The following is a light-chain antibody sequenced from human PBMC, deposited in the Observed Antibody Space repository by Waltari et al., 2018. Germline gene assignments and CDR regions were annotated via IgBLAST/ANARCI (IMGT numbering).Light chain of an antibody. V-gene: IGLV1-51*01. CDR3: GTWDSSLSAHV. Sequence: QSVLTQPPSVSAAPGQKVTISCSGSNSNIGTNYVSWYQQLPGTAPKVLIYENNKRPSGIPDRFSASKSGTSTTLDITGLQAGDDADYHCGTWDSSLSAHVFGTGTRVTVL. CDR1: NSNIGTNY. J-gene: IGLJ1*01. CDR2: ENN.